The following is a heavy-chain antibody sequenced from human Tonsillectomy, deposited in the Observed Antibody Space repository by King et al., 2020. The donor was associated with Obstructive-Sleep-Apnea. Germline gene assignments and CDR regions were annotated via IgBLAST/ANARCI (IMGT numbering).Heavy chain of an antibody. CDR2: IKSRSEGGAI. CDR3: STGAKRRAMDV. J-gene: IGHJ6*02. Sequence: VQLVESGGGLVKPGGSLILSCVASGCSLSGAWLSWVRQASGKGLEWIGPIKSRSEGGAIKNAAVVKGRYTISRDDSKDTLYFQMNSLKIDDTAVYFCSTGAKRRAMDVWGQGTTVTVSS. V-gene: IGHV3-15*01. D-gene: IGHD1-26*01. CDR1: GCSLSGAW.